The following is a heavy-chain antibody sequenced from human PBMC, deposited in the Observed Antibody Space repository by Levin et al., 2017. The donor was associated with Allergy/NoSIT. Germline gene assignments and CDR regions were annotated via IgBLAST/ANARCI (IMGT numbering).Heavy chain of an antibody. CDR1: AFTFDNYA. Sequence: GESLKISCAASAFTFDNYAMNWVRQTPGKGLEWVSSITARDGSTYYADSVKGRFRISRDNSKKILYLQMNNLRADDTAVYYCAKGAYSVPTFADSWGQGALVTVSS. V-gene: IGHV3-23*01. D-gene: IGHD4/OR15-4a*01. J-gene: IGHJ4*02. CDR2: ITARDGST. CDR3: AKGAYSVPTFADS.